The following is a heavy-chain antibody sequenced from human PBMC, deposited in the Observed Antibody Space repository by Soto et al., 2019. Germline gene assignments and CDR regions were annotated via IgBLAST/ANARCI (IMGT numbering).Heavy chain of an antibody. V-gene: IGHV3-23*01. CDR1: GFTFSSYA. J-gene: IGHJ2*01. D-gene: IGHD2-2*01. Sequence: EVQLLESGGGLVQPGGSLRLSCAASGFTFSSYAMSWVRQAPGKGLEWVSAISGSGGSTYYADSVKGRFTISRDNSKNTLYLQMNSLRAEDTAVYYCAKINRVEIVVVPAASYWYFDLWGRGTLVTVSS. CDR3: AKINRVEIVVVPAASYWYFDL. CDR2: ISGSGGST.